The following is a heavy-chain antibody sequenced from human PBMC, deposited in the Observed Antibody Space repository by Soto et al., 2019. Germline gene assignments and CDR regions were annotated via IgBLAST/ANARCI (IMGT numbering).Heavy chain of an antibody. CDR2: IVVGSGNT. CDR1: GFTFTSSA. V-gene: IGHV1-58*01. Sequence: SVKVYCKASGFTFTSSAVQWVRQARGQRLEWIGWIVVGSGNTNYAQKFQERVTITRDMSTSTAYMELSSLRSEDTAVYYCAAEPPNCTNGVCFDAFDIWGQGTMVTVSS. J-gene: IGHJ3*02. D-gene: IGHD2-8*01. CDR3: AAEPPNCTNGVCFDAFDI.